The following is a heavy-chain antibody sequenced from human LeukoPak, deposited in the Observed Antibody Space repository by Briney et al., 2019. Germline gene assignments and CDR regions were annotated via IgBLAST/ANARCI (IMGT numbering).Heavy chain of an antibody. CDR3: AKVLLNYYDSSGYFDY. CDR1: GFTFSSYA. J-gene: IGHJ4*02. V-gene: IGHV3-23*01. D-gene: IGHD3-22*01. Sequence: GGSLRLSCAASGFTFSSYAMSWVRQAPGKGLEWVSAISGSGGSTYYADSVKGRFTIFRDNSKNTLYLQMNSLRAEDTAVYYCAKVLLNYYDSSGYFDYWGQGTLVTVSS. CDR2: ISGSGGST.